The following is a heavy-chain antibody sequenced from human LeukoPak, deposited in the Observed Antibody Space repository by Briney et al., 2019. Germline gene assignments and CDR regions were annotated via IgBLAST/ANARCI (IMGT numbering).Heavy chain of an antibody. CDR2: ISSSSSTI. Sequence: PGGSLRLSCAASGFTFSSYSMNWVRQAPGKGLEWVSYISSSSSTIYYADSVKGQFTISRDNAKNLLYLQMNSLRAEDTAVYYCARVSSFDYWGQGTLVTVSS. CDR3: ARVSSFDY. V-gene: IGHV3-48*01. J-gene: IGHJ4*02. CDR1: GFTFSSYS. D-gene: IGHD2-2*01.